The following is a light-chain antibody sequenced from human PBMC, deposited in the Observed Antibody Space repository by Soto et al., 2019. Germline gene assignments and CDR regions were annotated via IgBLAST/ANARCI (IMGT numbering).Light chain of an antibody. CDR1: QSVTNN. Sequence: EIVMTQSPATLSVSPGERATLSCRASQSVTNNLAWYQQKPGQAPRLLIYGASARATGIPARFSGSGSGTEITLTISSLQSEDFAVYYCQQYNNWRLSFGGGTKVEIK. J-gene: IGKJ4*01. V-gene: IGKV3-15*01. CDR3: QQYNNWRLS. CDR2: GAS.